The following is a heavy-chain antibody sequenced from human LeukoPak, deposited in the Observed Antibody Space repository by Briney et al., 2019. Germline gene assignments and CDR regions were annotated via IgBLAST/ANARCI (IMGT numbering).Heavy chain of an antibody. CDR1: GYTFTSYG. Sequence: GASVKVSCKASGYTFTSYGISWVRQAPGQGLEWMGWISAYNGNTNYAQKLQGRVTMTPDTSTSTAYMELRSLRSDDTAVYYCARGAYDILTGYWNWFDPWGQGTLVTVSS. J-gene: IGHJ5*02. D-gene: IGHD3-9*01. CDR3: ARGAYDILTGYWNWFDP. CDR2: ISAYNGNT. V-gene: IGHV1-18*01.